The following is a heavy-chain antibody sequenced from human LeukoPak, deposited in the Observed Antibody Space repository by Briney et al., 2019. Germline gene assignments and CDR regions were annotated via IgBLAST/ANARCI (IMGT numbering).Heavy chain of an antibody. CDR3: AIKSRTSSPPIH. D-gene: IGHD2-2*01. J-gene: IGHJ4*02. Sequence: GGSLRLSCAASGFTFSSYSMNWVRQAPGKGLEWVSSISSSSSYIYYADSVKGRFTISRDNAKNSLYLQMNSLRAEDTAVYYCAIKSRTSSPPIHWGQGTLVTVSS. V-gene: IGHV3-21*04. CDR1: GFTFSSYS. CDR2: ISSSSSYI.